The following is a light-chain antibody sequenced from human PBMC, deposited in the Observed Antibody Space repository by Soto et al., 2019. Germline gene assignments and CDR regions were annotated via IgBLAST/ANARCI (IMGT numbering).Light chain of an antibody. CDR2: GAS. Sequence: EIVLTQSPGTLSLSPGERATLSCRASQSVSSSYLAWYQNKPGPAPRLLIYGASSRATGIPDRFSGSGSGTAFSLTISRLEPEDCAVYYCQQDGSSPRTFGQGTKVEI. V-gene: IGKV3-20*01. CDR1: QSVSSSY. J-gene: IGKJ1*01. CDR3: QQDGSSPRT.